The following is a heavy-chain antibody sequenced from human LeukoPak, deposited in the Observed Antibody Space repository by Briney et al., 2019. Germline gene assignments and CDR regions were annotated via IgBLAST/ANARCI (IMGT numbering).Heavy chain of an antibody. D-gene: IGHD1-26*01. CDR1: GFTFTSYW. CDR2: INTDGSRT. Sequence: GGSLRLSCAASGFTFTSYWMHWVRQAPGKGLVWVSLINTDGSRTSYADSVKGRFTISRDNAKNTLYLQMNSLRAEDTAVYYCARHKGIKRHIVGATTCDYWGQGTLVTVSS. J-gene: IGHJ4*02. V-gene: IGHV3-74*01. CDR3: ARHKGIKRHIVGATTCDY.